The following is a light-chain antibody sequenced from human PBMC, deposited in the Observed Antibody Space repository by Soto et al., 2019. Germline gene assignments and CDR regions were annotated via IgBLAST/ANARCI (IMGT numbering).Light chain of an antibody. V-gene: IGLV2-23*03. J-gene: IGLJ2*01. Sequence: QSALTQPASVSGSPGQSITISCTGTSSDVGRYNLVSWYQQHPGKAPKLMIYEGSKRPSGVSNRFSGSKSGNTASLTISGLQAEDGADYYCCSYSGSSTFVFGGGTKLTVL. CDR2: EGS. CDR3: CSYSGSSTFV. CDR1: SSDVGRYNL.